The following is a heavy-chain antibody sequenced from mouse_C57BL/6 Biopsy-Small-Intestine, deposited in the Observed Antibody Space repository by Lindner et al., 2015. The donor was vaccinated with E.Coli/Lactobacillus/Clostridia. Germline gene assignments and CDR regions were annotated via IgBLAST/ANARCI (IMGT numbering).Heavy chain of an antibody. Sequence: VQLQESGPELVKPGASVKISCKASGNALSSSWMNWVKQRPGKGLEWIGRIFLGDGTTNYNGKFKGKATLIADKSSSTAYMQLNSLTSEDSAVYFCAEYDYDAGVFDYWGQGTTLTVSS. J-gene: IGHJ2*01. CDR3: AEYDYDAGVFDY. V-gene: IGHV1-82*01. CDR2: IFLGDGTT. D-gene: IGHD2-4*01. CDR1: GNALSSSW.